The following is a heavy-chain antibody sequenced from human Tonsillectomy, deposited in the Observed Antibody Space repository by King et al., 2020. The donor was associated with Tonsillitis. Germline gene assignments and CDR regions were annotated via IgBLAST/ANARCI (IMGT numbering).Heavy chain of an antibody. CDR3: TRRHADISNSWFDP. J-gene: IGHJ5*02. D-gene: IGHD6-13*01. CDR2: IRSKPNSYAT. Sequence: VQLVESGGGLVQPGGSLKLSCAASGFTFSGSAMHWVGQASGKGLEWVGRIRSKPNSYATAYAASVQGRLTISRDDSKNTAYLQMNSLKIEDTAVYYCTRRHADISNSWFDPWGQGTLVTVSS. V-gene: IGHV3-73*02. CDR1: GFTFSGSA.